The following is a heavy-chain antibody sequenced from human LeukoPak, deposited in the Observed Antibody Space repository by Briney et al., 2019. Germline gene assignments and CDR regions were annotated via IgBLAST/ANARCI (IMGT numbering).Heavy chain of an antibody. V-gene: IGHV3-48*01. CDR3: GRGSIFGV. D-gene: IGHD3-3*01. CDR1: GFTSSNYY. J-gene: IGHJ4*02. CDR2: ISSSSSTI. Sequence: PGGSLRLSCAASGFTSSNYYMGWVRQAPGEGLEWVSYISSSSSTIYYADSVKGRFTISRDNAKNSLYLQMNSLRAEDTAVYYCGRGSIFGVWGQGTLVTVSS.